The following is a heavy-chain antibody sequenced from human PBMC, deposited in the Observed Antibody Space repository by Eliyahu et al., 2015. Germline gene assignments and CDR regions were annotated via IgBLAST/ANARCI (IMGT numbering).Heavy chain of an antibody. J-gene: IGHJ4*02. CDR2: INPNSGGT. D-gene: IGHD5-24*01. Sequence: QVQLVQSGAEVKKPGASVKVSCKASGYTFTGYXMHWVRQAPGQGLEWMGWINPNSGGTNYAQKFQGRVTMTRDTSISTAYMELSRLRSDDTAVYYCARDAVRVEMATIDPLPVDYWGQGTLVTVSS. V-gene: IGHV1-2*02. CDR1: GYTFTGYX. CDR3: ARDAVRVEMATIDPLPVDY.